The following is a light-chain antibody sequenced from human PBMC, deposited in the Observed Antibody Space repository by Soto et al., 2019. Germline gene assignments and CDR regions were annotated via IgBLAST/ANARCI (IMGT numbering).Light chain of an antibody. CDR1: SSVVGGYNY. Sequence: QSALTQPPSASGSPGHSVTISCTGTSSVVGGYNYVSWYQQHPGKAPKLMIFEVSKRPSGVPDRFSGSKSGNTASLTVSGLQAEDEADYYCSSYAGGNDYVFGTGTKVTVL. CDR2: EVS. V-gene: IGLV2-8*01. CDR3: SSYAGGNDYV. J-gene: IGLJ1*01.